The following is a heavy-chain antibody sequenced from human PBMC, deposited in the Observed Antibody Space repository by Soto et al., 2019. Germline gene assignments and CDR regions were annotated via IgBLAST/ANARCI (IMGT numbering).Heavy chain of an antibody. CDR2: IIPIFRTA. J-gene: IGHJ4*02. D-gene: IGHD2-15*01. CDR1: GGTFSSYA. CDR3: ARGGGGYCSGGSCFREYYFDY. Sequence: QVQLVQSGAEVKKPGSSVKVSCKASGGTFSSYAISWVRQAPGQGLEWMGGIIPIFRTANYAQKFQGRVTITADESTSTAYMELSSLRSEDTAVYYCARGGGGYCSGGSCFREYYFDYWGQGTLDTVSS. V-gene: IGHV1-69*01.